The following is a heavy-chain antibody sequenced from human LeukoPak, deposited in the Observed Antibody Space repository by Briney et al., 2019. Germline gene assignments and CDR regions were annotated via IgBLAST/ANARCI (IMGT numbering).Heavy chain of an antibody. Sequence: KPSETLSLTCTVSGGSISSSSYYWRWIRQPPGKGLEWTGSIYYSGSTYYNPSLKGRVTISVDTSKNQFSLKLSSVTAADTAVYYCARYYGSGRWERYDAFDIWGQGTMVTVSS. D-gene: IGHD3-10*01. CDR2: IYYSGST. CDR3: ARYYGSGRWERYDAFDI. V-gene: IGHV4-39*07. J-gene: IGHJ3*02. CDR1: GGSISSSSYY.